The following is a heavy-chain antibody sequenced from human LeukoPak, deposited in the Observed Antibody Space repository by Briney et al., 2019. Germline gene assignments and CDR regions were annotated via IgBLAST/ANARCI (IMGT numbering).Heavy chain of an antibody. CDR2: IYYSGST. D-gene: IGHD3-10*01. CDR1: GGSISSSSYY. V-gene: IGHV4-39*07. CDR3: ARDRLGYYGSGGGVYYFDY. J-gene: IGHJ4*02. Sequence: PSETLSLTCTVSGGSISSSSYYWGWIRQPPGKGLEWIGIIYYSGSTYYNPSLKSRVTISVDTSKNQFSLKLSSVTAADTAVYYCARDRLGYYGSGGGVYYFDYWGQGTLVTVSS.